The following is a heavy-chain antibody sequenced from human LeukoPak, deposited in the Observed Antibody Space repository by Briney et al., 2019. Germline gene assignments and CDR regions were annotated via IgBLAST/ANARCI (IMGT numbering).Heavy chain of an antibody. V-gene: IGHV3-23*01. J-gene: IGHJ3*01. Sequence: GGSLGLSCAASGFTFSSYAMSWVRQAPGKGLEWVSAISGSGGSTYYADSVKGRFTISRDNSKNTMYLQMNNLRAEDTAVYYCARRGTPNAFDLWGQGTMVTVSS. CDR3: ARRGTPNAFDL. D-gene: IGHD3-16*01. CDR1: GFTFSSYA. CDR2: ISGSGGST.